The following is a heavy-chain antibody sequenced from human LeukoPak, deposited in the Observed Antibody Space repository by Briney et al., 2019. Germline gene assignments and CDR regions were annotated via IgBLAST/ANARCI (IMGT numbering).Heavy chain of an antibody. V-gene: IGHV5-51*07. J-gene: IGHJ4*02. Sequence: GESLKISCKGSGYSFTSYWIGWVHQMPGKGLEWMGIIYPGDSDTRYSPSFQGQVTISADKSISTAYLQWSSLKASDSAMYYCARLTRQTTGHFDYWGQGTLVTVSS. CDR2: IYPGDSDT. CDR3: ARLTRQTTGHFDY. D-gene: IGHD1-14*01. CDR1: GYSFTSYW.